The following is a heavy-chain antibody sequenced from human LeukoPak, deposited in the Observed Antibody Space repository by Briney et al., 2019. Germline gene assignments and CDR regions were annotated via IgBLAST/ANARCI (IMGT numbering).Heavy chain of an antibody. Sequence: SETLSLTCTVSGGSISSYYWSWIRQPPGKGLEWIGYIYYSGSTNYNPSLKSRVTISVDTSKNQFSLKLSSVTAADTAVYYCARDLGYYGSRLNDAFDIWGQGTMVTVSS. CDR1: GGSISSYY. V-gene: IGHV4-59*01. J-gene: IGHJ3*02. CDR3: ARDLGYYGSRLNDAFDI. CDR2: IYYSGST. D-gene: IGHD3-10*01.